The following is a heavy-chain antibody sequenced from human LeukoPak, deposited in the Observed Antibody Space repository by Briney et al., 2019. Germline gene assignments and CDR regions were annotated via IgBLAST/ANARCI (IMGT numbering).Heavy chain of an antibody. CDR2: IYSGGST. Sequence: PGGSLRLSCAASGFTVSNNYMNWVRQAPGKGLEWVSVIYSGGSTYYADSVKGRFTISRADSKNTLYLQMNSLRAEDTAVYYCARDQTKWEPLRRRYYYYMDVWGMGTTVTVSS. CDR1: GFTVSNNY. CDR3: ARDQTKWEPLRRRYYYYMDV. V-gene: IGHV3-53*01. J-gene: IGHJ6*03. D-gene: IGHD1-26*01.